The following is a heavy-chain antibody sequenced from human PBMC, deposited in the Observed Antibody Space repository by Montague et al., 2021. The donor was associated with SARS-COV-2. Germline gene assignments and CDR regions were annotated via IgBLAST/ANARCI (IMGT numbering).Heavy chain of an antibody. Sequence: CAISGDSVSSHIATWNWIRQSPSRGLEWLGRTYYRSKWYNDYAVSVKRRVIINPDTSNNRISLQLNSVTPEDTAVYYCARAYCGSDCYFYWYFDLWGRGTLVTVSS. V-gene: IGHV6-1*01. CDR3: ARAYCGSDCYFYWYFDL. CDR2: TYYRSKWYN. D-gene: IGHD2-21*02. CDR1: GDSVSSHIAT. J-gene: IGHJ2*01.